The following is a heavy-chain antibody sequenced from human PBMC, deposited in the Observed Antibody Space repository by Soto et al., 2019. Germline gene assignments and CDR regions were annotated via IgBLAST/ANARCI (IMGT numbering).Heavy chain of an antibody. V-gene: IGHV3-23*01. D-gene: IGHD6-19*01. Sequence: GGSLRLSCAASGFIFSSYAMSWVRQAPGKRLEWVSAISGSGTTAYYADSVKGRFIFSRDNPKNTMYLQMNSLRAEDTAVYFCAKTTDGWFSAFEIWGQGTVVTVSS. J-gene: IGHJ3*02. CDR1: GFIFSSYA. CDR2: ISGSGTTA. CDR3: AKTTDGWFSAFEI.